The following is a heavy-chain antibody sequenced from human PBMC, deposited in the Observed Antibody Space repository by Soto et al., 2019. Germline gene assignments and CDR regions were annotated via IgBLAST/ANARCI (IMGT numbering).Heavy chain of an antibody. CDR2: INAGNGNT. CDR1: GYTFTSYG. D-gene: IGHD5-18*01. J-gene: IGHJ4*02. V-gene: IGHV1-3*01. CDR3: ARDPGYSYSYN. Sequence: ASVKVSCKASGYTFTSYGMHWVRQAPGQRLEWMGWINAGNGNTKYSQKFQGRVTITRDTSASTAYMELSSLRSEDTAVYYCARDPGYSYSYNWGQRTLVTVSS.